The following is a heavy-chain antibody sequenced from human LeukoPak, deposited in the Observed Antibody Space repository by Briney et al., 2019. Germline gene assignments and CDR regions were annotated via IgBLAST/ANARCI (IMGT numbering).Heavy chain of an antibody. CDR3: ARSVKMPTIVH. D-gene: IGHD5-24*01. J-gene: IGHJ4*02. V-gene: IGHV1-46*03. CDR1: GYTFTTYY. Sequence: ASVKVSCKASGYTFTTYYMHWVRQAPGQGLQWMGIINPSGGSTSYAQKFQGRVTMTRDTSTSTVYMDLSSLRSDDTAIYYCARSVKMPTIVHWGQGTLVTVSS. CDR2: INPSGGST.